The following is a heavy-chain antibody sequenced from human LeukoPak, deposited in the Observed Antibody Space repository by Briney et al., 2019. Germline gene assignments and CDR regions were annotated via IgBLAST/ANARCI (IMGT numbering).Heavy chain of an antibody. CDR2: INTNTGNP. V-gene: IGHV7-4-1*02. CDR1: GYTFTSYA. CDR3: ARDDFYGSGSYRNIDY. Sequence: APVKVSCKASGYTFTSYAMNWVRQAPGQGLEWMGWINTNTGNPTYAQGFTGRFVFSLDTSVSSAYLQISSLKAEDTAVYYCARDDFYGSGSYRNIDYWGQGTLVTVSS. D-gene: IGHD3-10*01. J-gene: IGHJ4*02.